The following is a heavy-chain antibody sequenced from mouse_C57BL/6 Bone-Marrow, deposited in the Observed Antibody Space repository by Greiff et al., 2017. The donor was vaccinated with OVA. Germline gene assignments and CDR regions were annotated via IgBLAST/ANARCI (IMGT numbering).Heavy chain of an antibody. Sequence: QVHVKQSGAELVKPGASVKLSCKASGYTFTSYWMQWVKQRPGQGLEWIGEIDPSDSYTNYNQKFKGKATLTVDTSSSTAYMQLSSLTSEDSAVYYCARGGYDSWFAYWGQGTLVTVSA. D-gene: IGHD2-2*01. J-gene: IGHJ3*01. CDR3: ARGGYDSWFAY. CDR2: IDPSDSYT. V-gene: IGHV1-50*01. CDR1: GYTFTSYW.